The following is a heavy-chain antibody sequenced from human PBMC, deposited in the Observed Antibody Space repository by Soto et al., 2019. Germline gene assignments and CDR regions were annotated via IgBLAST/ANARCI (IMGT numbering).Heavy chain of an antibody. Sequence: QVQLVESGGGVVQPGRSLRLSCAASGFTFSSYAMHWVRQAPGKGLEWVAVISYDGSNKYYADSVKGRFTISRDNSQNTLYLQMNSLRADDTAVYYCARDPLWGTAMVLWYFDLWGRGTLVTVSS. CDR1: GFTFSSYA. J-gene: IGHJ2*01. CDR3: ARDPLWGTAMVLWYFDL. D-gene: IGHD5-18*01. V-gene: IGHV3-30-3*01. CDR2: ISYDGSNK.